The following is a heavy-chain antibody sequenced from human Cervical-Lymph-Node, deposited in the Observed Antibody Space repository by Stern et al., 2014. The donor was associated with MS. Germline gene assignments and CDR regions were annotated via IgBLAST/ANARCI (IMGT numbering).Heavy chain of an antibody. CDR1: GFTFDDYA. V-gene: IGHV3-9*01. Sequence: VQLVESGGGLVQPGRSLRLSCAVSGFTFDDYAMHWVRLAPGKGLAWVSGISWNSRSIGYANSVKDRFTISRDNAKNSLYLQMNSLRAEDTALYYCSKDIISSGCRRAGVDYWGQGTLVTVSS. CDR3: SKDIISSGCRRAGVDY. D-gene: IGHD6-19*01. CDR2: ISWNSRSI. J-gene: IGHJ4*02.